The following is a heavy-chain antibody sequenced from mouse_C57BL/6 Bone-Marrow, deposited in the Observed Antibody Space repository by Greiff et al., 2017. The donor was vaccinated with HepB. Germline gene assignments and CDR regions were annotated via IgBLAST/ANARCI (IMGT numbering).Heavy chain of an antibody. D-gene: IGHD1-1*01. J-gene: IGHJ3*01. CDR1: GYTFTSYG. Sequence: VQLQQSGAELARPGASVKLSCKASGYTFTSYGISWVKQRTGQGLEWIGEIYPRSGNTYYNEKFKGKATLTADKSSSTAYMELRSLTSEDSAVYFCAKGGTTTFAYWGQGTLVTVSA. V-gene: IGHV1-81*01. CDR2: IYPRSGNT. CDR3: AKGGTTTFAY.